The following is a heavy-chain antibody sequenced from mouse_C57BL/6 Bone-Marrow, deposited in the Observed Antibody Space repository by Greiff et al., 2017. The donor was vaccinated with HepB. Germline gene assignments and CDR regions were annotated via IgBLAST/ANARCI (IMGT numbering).Heavy chain of an antibody. CDR1: GYTFTDYY. CDR3: AIYYDYDLFAY. Sequence: EVQLQQSGPELVKPGASVKISCKASGYTFTDYYMNWVKQSHGKSLEWIGDINPNNGGTSYNQKFKGKATLTVDKSSSTAYMELRSLTSEDSAVYYCAIYYDYDLFAYWGQGTLVTVPA. J-gene: IGHJ3*01. CDR2: INPNNGGT. D-gene: IGHD2-4*01. V-gene: IGHV1-26*01.